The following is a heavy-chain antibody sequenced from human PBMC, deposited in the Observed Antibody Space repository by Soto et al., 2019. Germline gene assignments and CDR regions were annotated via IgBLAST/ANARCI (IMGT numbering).Heavy chain of an antibody. V-gene: IGHV4-59*12. J-gene: IGHJ4*02. CDR3: AREGYYDSSGYYLEDYFDY. D-gene: IGHD3-22*01. CDR1: GVSISSDY. CDR2: MYYSGST. Sequence: TSETLSLTCTVSGVSISSDYWSWIRQPPGKGLEWIGFMYYSGSTNYNPSLKSRVTISVDTSKNQFSLKLSSVTAADTAVYYCAREGYYDSSGYYLEDYFDYWGQGTLVTVSS.